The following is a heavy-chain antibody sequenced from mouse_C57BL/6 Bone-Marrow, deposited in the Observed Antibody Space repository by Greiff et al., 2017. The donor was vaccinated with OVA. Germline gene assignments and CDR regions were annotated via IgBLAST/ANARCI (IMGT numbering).Heavy chain of an antibody. V-gene: IGHV2-2*01. CDR1: GFSLTSYG. D-gene: IGHD2-3*01. J-gene: IGHJ4*01. Sequence: QVQLQQSGPGLVQPSQSLSITCTVSGFSLTSYGVHWVRQSPGKGLEWLGVIWSGGSTDDNAAFISRLSISKDNSKSQVFFKMNSLQADDTAIYYCARSLYDGYYAMDYWGQGTSVTVSS. CDR2: IWSGGST. CDR3: ARSLYDGYYAMDY.